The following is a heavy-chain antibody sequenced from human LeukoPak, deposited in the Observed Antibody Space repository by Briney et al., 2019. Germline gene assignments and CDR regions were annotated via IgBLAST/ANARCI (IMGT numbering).Heavy chain of an antibody. Sequence: SQTLSLTRTVSGGSISSGDYYWSWIRQPPGKGLEWIGYIYYSGSTYYNPSLKSRVTISVDTSKNQFSLKLSSVTAADTAVYYCARNPGLWWGDFDYWGQGTLVTVSS. J-gene: IGHJ4*02. D-gene: IGHD2-21*01. CDR3: ARNPGLWWGDFDY. CDR1: GGSISSGDYY. CDR2: IYYSGST. V-gene: IGHV4-30-4*01.